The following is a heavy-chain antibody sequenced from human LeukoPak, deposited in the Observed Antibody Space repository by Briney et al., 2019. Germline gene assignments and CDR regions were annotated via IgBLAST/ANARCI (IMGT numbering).Heavy chain of an antibody. Sequence: GGSLRLSCAASGFTLSDYAMHWVRQAPGKGLEWVATISYGGTIKYFADSVRGRFTISRDNSKNTLYLQMNSLTPEDTAVYYCVRDHLVGSGPCGYWGQGTLVTVSS. CDR2: ISYGGTIK. J-gene: IGHJ4*02. D-gene: IGHD6-19*01. CDR3: VRDHLVGSGPCGY. CDR1: GFTLSDYA. V-gene: IGHV3-30-3*01.